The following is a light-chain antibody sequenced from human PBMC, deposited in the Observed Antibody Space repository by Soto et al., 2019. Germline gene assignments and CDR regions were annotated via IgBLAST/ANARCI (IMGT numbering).Light chain of an antibody. CDR3: QQYAFSPRT. J-gene: IGKJ1*01. CDR2: GVF. CDR1: QSLTNTF. V-gene: IGKV3-20*01. Sequence: IVLTQSPGTLSLSPGEGATLSCRASQSLTNTFLTWYQHKPGQAPRLLIYGVFSRATGAPDRFSGSGSGTDFTLSISRLEPEDSAVYFCQQYAFSPRTFGQGTKVEV.